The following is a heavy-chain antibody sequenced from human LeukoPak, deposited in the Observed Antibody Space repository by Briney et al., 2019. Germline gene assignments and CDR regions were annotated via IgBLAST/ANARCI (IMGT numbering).Heavy chain of an antibody. V-gene: IGHV4-38-2*02. J-gene: IGHJ3*02. CDR1: GYSISSGYY. CDR3: AKSNGYGLVDI. Sequence: ASETLSLTCTVSGYSISSGYYWGWIRQPPGKGLEWIGSIYHGGSTYYNPSLKSRVTISLDTSRNQFSLKLNSVTAADTAVYYCAKSNGYGLVDIWGQGTMVTVSS. D-gene: IGHD3-10*01. CDR2: IYHGGST.